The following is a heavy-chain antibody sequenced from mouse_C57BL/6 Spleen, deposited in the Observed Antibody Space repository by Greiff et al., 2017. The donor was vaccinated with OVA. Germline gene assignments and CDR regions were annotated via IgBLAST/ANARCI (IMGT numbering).Heavy chain of an antibody. V-gene: IGHV5-6*01. CDR3: ARPPISTRYFDV. J-gene: IGHJ1*03. CDR1: GFTFSSYG. Sequence: DVHLVESGGDLVKPGGSLKLSCAASGFTFSSYGMSWVRQTPDKRLEWVATISSGGSYTYYPDSVKGRFTISRDNAKNTLYLQMSSLKSEDTAMYYCARPPISTRYFDVWGTGTTVTVSS. CDR2: ISSGGSYT.